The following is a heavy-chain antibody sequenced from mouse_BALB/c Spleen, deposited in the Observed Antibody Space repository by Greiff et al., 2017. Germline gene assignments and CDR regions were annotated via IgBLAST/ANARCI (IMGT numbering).Heavy chain of an antibody. Sequence: EVQLQQSGAELVKPGASVKLSCTASGFNIKDTYMHWVKQRPEQGLEWIGRIDPANGNTKYDPKFQGKATITADTSSNTAYLQLSSLTSEDTAVYYCARGYRYDDDGFDYWGQGTTLTVSS. D-gene: IGHD2-14*01. V-gene: IGHV14-3*02. CDR1: GFNIKDTY. J-gene: IGHJ2*01. CDR2: IDPANGNT. CDR3: ARGYRYDDDGFDY.